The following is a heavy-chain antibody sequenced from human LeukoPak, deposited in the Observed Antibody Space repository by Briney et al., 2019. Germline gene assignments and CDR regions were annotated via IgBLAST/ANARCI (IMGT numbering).Heavy chain of an antibody. CDR1: GGSISSYY. D-gene: IGHD6-13*01. J-gene: IGHJ5*01. Sequence: PSETLSLTCTVSGGSISSYYWSWIRQPPGKGLEWIGYIYYSGSTNYNPSLKSRVTISVDTSKNQFSLKLSSVTAADTAVYYCARNRYSSSSNWFDSWGQGTLVTVSS. CDR2: IYYSGST. V-gene: IGHV4-59*01. CDR3: ARNRYSSSSNWFDS.